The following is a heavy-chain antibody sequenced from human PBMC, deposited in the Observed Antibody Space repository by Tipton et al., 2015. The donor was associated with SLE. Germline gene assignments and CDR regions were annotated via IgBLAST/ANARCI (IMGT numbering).Heavy chain of an antibody. J-gene: IGHJ6*02. V-gene: IGHV4-34*01. D-gene: IGHD2-15*01. CDR2: INHSGST. Sequence: GLVKPSETLSLTCAVYGGSFSGYYWSWIRQPPGKGLEWIGEINHSGSTNYNPSLKSRLTISVDTSKNQFSLKLSSVTAADTAVYYCARVEDIVVVVATYGLDVWGQGTTVTVSS. CDR1: GGSFSGYY. CDR3: ARVEDIVVVVATYGLDV.